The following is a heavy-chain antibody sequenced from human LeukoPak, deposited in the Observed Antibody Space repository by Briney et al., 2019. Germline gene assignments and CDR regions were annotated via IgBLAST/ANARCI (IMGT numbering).Heavy chain of an antibody. D-gene: IGHD2-2*01. CDR3: ATPYCSSLSCLDVFNI. CDR2: KYYSGSA. V-gene: IGHV4-31*03. J-gene: IGHJ3*02. CDR1: GISISDGRYY. Sequence: SQTLSLTCNVSGISISDGRYYWAWIRQRPGRGLEWIGYKYYSGSAKYNPSLKSRLTISIDTPENQFSLHLSSVTAADTAMYYCATPYCSSLSCLDVFNIWGQGRMVTASS.